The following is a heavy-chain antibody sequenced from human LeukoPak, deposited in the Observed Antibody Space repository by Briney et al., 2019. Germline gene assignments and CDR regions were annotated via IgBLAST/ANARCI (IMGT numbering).Heavy chain of an antibody. CDR3: ARLDKRVHNTFDT. J-gene: IGHJ3*02. CDR1: GDSISSSSFY. D-gene: IGHD3-9*01. Sequence: PSETLSLTCTVSGDSISSSSFYWAWIRQPPGKGLEYIGSVFYSGSTYYNPSLRSRVTFSVDTSKNQFSLKLTSVTAADTAVYYCARLDKRVHNTFDTWGQGTMVTVSS. V-gene: IGHV4-39*01. CDR2: VFYSGST.